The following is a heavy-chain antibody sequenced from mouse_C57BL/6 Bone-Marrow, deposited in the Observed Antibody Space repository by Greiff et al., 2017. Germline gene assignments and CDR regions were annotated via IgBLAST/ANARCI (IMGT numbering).Heavy chain of an antibody. CDR2: IDPTSGGT. V-gene: IGHV1-72*01. D-gene: IGHD1-1*01. CDR1: GYTFTSYW. CDR3: ACSVHGLSWYFDV. J-gene: IGHJ1*03. Sequence: QVQLQQPGAELVKPGASVKLSCKASGYTFTSYWMHWVKQRPGRGLEWIGQIDPTSGGTKYNQQFKSKATLTVDKPSSTAYMQLSILTSDFSAVYFCACSVHGLSWYFDVWGTGTTVTVSS.